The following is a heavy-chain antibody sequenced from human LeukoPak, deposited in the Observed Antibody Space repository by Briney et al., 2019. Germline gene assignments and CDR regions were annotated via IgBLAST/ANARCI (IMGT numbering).Heavy chain of an antibody. D-gene: IGHD3-3*01. V-gene: IGHV4-39*01. CDR1: GGSISSNNYY. J-gene: IGHJ5*02. Sequence: SETLSLTCTVSGGSISSNNYYWGWIRQPPGKGLEWIGSMYYGGNTYYNPSLKSRVTMSADTSKNQFSLKLNSVTAADTAVYYCARVLIISNWLDPWGQGTLVTVSS. CDR2: MYYGGNT. CDR3: ARVLIISNWLDP.